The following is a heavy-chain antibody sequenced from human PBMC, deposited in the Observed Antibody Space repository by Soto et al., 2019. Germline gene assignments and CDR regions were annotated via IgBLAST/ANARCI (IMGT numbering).Heavy chain of an antibody. Sequence: SETLSLTCTVSGDSVTSVSDYWSWIRQPPGKGLEWIGYIYYSGSADYNPSLGSRVTISIDTSKNQFSLKLTSVTAADTAVYYCARGVGFGYYYYHMDLWGQGTTGTSP. CDR3: ARGVGFGYYYYHMDL. CDR1: GDSVTSVSDY. J-gene: IGHJ6*02. V-gene: IGHV4-61*01. CDR2: IYYSGSA. D-gene: IGHD3-10*01.